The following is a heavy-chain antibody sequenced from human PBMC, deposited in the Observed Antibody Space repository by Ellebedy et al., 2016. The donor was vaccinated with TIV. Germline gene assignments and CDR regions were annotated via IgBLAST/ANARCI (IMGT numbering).Heavy chain of an antibody. CDR3: AKDYFYGSGYDY. CDR2: ISGSGDST. Sequence: GGSLRLSCAASGFTFSSYAVHWVRQAPGKGLEWVSSISGSGDSTYYADSVKGRFTIYRDNSKNTLYLQMNSLRAEDTALYYCAKDYFYGSGYDYWGQGTLVTVSS. V-gene: IGHV3-23*01. CDR1: GFTFSSYA. J-gene: IGHJ4*02. D-gene: IGHD3-10*01.